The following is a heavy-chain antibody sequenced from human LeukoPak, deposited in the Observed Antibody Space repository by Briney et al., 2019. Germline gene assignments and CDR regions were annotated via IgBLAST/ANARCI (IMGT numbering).Heavy chain of an antibody. CDR1: GYTLTELS. CDR3: ATIKILVGAFNY. CDR2: FDPEDGET. D-gene: IGHD1-26*01. V-gene: IGHV1-24*01. J-gene: IGHJ4*02. Sequence: ASVKVSCKVSGYTLTELSMHWVRQAPGKGLEWMGGFDPEDGETIYAQKFQGRVTMTEDTSTDTAYMELSSLRPEDTAVYYCATIKILVGAFNYWGQGTLVTVSS.